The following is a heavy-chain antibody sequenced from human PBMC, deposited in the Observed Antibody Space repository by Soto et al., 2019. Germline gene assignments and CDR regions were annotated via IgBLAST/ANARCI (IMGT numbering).Heavy chain of an antibody. V-gene: IGHV3-21*01. J-gene: IGHJ4*02. CDR2: ISSSSSYI. Sequence: GGSLSLSCAASGFTFSSYSMNWVRQAPGKGLEWVSSISSSSSYIYYADSVKGRFTISRDNAKNSLYLQMNSLRAEDTAVYYCARTPVGAQVFDYWGQGTLVTVSS. CDR3: ARTPVGAQVFDY. D-gene: IGHD1-26*01. CDR1: GFTFSSYS.